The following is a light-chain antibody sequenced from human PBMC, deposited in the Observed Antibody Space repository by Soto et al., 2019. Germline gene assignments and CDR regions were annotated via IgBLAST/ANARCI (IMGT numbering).Light chain of an antibody. J-gene: IGLJ2*01. CDR3: SSSTSSSTLYVV. CDR1: SSDVGGYKY. CDR2: EVS. Sequence: QSALTQPASVSGSPGQSITISCTGTSSDVGGYKYVSWYQHHPGKAPKLMIYEVSNRFSGVSNRFSGSKSGNTASLTISGLQAEDEADYYCSSSTSSSTLYVVFGGGTKLTVL. V-gene: IGLV2-14*01.